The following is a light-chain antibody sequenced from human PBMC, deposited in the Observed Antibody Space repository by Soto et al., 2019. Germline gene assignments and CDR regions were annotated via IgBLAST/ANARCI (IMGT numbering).Light chain of an antibody. CDR3: QDYNSRPPWT. J-gene: IGKJ1*01. V-gene: IGKV3D-15*01. Sequence: EVVMTQTPATLSVSPGERATLSCRASQSVSTNLAWYQQKPGQAPRLLIYGASTRATGIPARFSGSGSGREFTLTISSLQFEDVAVYYCQDYNSRPPWTFGQGTKVEVK. CDR2: GAS. CDR1: QSVSTN.